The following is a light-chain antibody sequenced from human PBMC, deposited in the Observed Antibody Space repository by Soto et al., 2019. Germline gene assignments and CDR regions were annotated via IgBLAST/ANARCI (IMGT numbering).Light chain of an antibody. CDR2: GAS. Sequence: EIVMTQSPATLSVSPGERATLSCRASQSVSSKLAWYQQKPDQAPRLLIYGASTRATGIPARFSGSGSGTDFTLTISSLQSEDFAVYYCQQYNNWPPATFGQGTRLEIK. J-gene: IGKJ5*01. CDR1: QSVSSK. V-gene: IGKV3-15*01. CDR3: QQYNNWPPAT.